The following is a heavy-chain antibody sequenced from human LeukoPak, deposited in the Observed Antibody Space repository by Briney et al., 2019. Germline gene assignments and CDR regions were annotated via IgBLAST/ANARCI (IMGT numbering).Heavy chain of an antibody. J-gene: IGHJ4*02. D-gene: IGHD3-22*01. V-gene: IGHV1-2*06. CDR3: ARVSRYYYDSSGYYWTFDY. CDR2: INPNSGGT. Sequence: GASVKVSCKASGYTLTDYYVHWVRQAPGQGLEWMGRINPNSGGTNYAQKFQGRVTMTRDTSISTVYMELSRLRSDDTAVYYCARVSRYYYDSSGYYWTFDYWGQGTLVTVSS. CDR1: GYTLTDYY.